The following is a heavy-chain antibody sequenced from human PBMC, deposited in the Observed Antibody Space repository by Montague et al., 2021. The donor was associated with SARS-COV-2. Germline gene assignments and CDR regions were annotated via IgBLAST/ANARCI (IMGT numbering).Heavy chain of an antibody. CDR3: AKASSSGFGESDC. V-gene: IGHV3-23*01. D-gene: IGHD3-10*01. CDR1: GFTFSSYA. CDR2: ITGSGAST. Sequence: SLRLSCAASGFTFSSYAMSWVRQAPGQVPEWVSGITGSGASTYYADSVKGRFTLSRDNSKNTLYLQMSSLRAEDTAVYYCAKASSSGFGESDCWGQGTLVTVSS. J-gene: IGHJ4*02.